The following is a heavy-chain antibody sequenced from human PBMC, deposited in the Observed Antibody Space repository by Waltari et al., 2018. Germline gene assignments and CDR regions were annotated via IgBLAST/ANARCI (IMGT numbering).Heavy chain of an antibody. Sequence: EVQLVESGGGLVKPGGSLRLSCAASGFTFSNAWMSWVRQAPGKGLEGVGRSKRKTDGGTTDYAAPVKGRFTISRDDSKNTLYLQMNSLRAEDTAVYYCAKDLDSSSWSYNWFDPWGQGTLVTVSS. J-gene: IGHJ5*02. CDR1: GFTFSNAW. D-gene: IGHD6-13*01. CDR3: AKDLDSSSWSYNWFDP. CDR2: SKRKTDGGTT. V-gene: IGHV3-15*01.